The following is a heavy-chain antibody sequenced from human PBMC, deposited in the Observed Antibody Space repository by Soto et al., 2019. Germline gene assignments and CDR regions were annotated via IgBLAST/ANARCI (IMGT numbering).Heavy chain of an antibody. Sequence: SETLSLTCTVSGGSISSSSYYWGWIRQPPGKGLEWIGSIYYSGSTYYNPSLKSRVTISVDTSKNQFSLKLSSVTAADTAVYYCARHKDYYGMDVWGQGTLVTVSS. V-gene: IGHV4-39*01. CDR2: IYYSGST. J-gene: IGHJ6*02. CDR1: GGSISSSSYY. CDR3: ARHKDYYGMDV.